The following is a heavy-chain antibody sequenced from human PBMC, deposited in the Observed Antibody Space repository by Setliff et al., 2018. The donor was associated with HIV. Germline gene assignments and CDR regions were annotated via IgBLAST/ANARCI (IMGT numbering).Heavy chain of an antibody. CDR1: GGSISSFY. Sequence: PSETLSLTCTVSGGSISSFYWSWIRQPPGTGLEWIGYIYYSGSTNYNPSLKSRVTLSVDKSKNQFSLKLSSVTAADTAVYYCARGHMLITYYYYYYMDVWGKGTTVAVSS. CDR2: IYYSGST. V-gene: IGHV4-59*01. J-gene: IGHJ6*03. CDR3: ARGHMLITYYYYYYMDV. D-gene: IGHD3-10*02.